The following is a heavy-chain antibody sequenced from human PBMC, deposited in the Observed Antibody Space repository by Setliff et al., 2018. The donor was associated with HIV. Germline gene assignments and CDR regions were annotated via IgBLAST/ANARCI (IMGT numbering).Heavy chain of an antibody. CDR1: GGSFSGSY. Sequence: SETLSLTCAVYGGSFSGSYWSWIRQSPEKGLEWIGEVHHSGYTNFNPSLKSRFTISRDNSKNTLYLQMNSLRAEDTAVYFCVAGSGWLIDYWGQGTLVTVSS. CDR2: VHHSGYT. CDR3: VAGSGWLIDY. V-gene: IGHV4-34*01. J-gene: IGHJ4*02. D-gene: IGHD6-19*01.